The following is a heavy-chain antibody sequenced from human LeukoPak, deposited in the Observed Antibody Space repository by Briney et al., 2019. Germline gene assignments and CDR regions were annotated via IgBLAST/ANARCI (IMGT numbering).Heavy chain of an antibody. CDR3: AVAYCGGDCYYRPFDY. Sequence: ASVKVSCTASGGTFSSYAISWVRQAPGQGLEWMGGIIPIFGTANYAQKFQGRVTITADESTSTAYMELSSLRSEDTAVYYCAVAYCGGDCYYRPFDYWGQGTLVTVSS. CDR2: IIPIFGTA. J-gene: IGHJ4*02. D-gene: IGHD2-21*02. CDR1: GGTFSSYA. V-gene: IGHV1-69*13.